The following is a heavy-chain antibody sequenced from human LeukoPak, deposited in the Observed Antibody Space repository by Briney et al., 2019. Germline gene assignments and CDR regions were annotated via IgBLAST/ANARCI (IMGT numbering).Heavy chain of an antibody. CDR2: ISYDGSNK. J-gene: IGHJ1*01. D-gene: IGHD1-1*01. V-gene: IGHV3-30-3*01. CDR1: GFTFSSYA. Sequence: GGSLRLSCGASGFTFSSYAMHWVRQAPSKGLEWVGVISYDGSNKYYADSVKGRFTISRDNSKNTLYLQMNSLRAEDTAVYYCARDQSSLESRSFEHWGQGTLVTVSS. CDR3: ARDQSSLESRSFEH.